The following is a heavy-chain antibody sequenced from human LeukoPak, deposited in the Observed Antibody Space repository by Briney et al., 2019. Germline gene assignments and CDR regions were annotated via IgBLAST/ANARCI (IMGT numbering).Heavy chain of an antibody. CDR2: VYYSGST. CDR3: ARQYYDSSGYYPWYFDY. V-gene: IGHV4-39*01. Sequence: TSETLSLTCTVSGGSFSSTTYYWGWIRQPPGKGLGWIGSVYYSGSTYYNQSLKSRVTISVDTSKNQFSLKLTSVTAADTAVYYCARQYYDSSGYYPWYFDYWGQGTLVTVSS. CDR1: GGSFSSTTYY. D-gene: IGHD3-22*01. J-gene: IGHJ4*02.